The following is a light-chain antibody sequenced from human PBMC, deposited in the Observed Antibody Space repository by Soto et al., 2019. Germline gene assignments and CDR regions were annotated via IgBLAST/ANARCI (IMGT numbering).Light chain of an antibody. CDR1: SSDIGGYDF. J-gene: IGLJ3*02. CDR2: EVT. Sequence: QSVLTQPPSASGSPGQSVTVPCTGTSSDIGGYDFVSWYQQHPGKAPKLMIYEVTKRPSGVPDRFSGSKSGSTASLTVSGLQADDEADYYCSSYAGSSWVFGAGTKLT. V-gene: IGLV2-8*01. CDR3: SSYAGSSWV.